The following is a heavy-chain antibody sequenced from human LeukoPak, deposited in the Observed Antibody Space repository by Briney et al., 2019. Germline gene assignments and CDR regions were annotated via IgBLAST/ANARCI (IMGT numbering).Heavy chain of an antibody. CDR3: ARVGSSGWDTFEQSPT. CDR1: GYTFTDYY. D-gene: IGHD6-19*01. J-gene: IGHJ5*02. V-gene: IGHV1-2*02. CDR2: INPNSGVT. Sequence: ASVKVSFKASGYTFTDYYLHWVRQAPGQGLEWVGWINPNSGVTNYAQKFQGRVSMTGDTSISTSYMELSRLSSDDTAVYYCARVGSSGWDTFEQSPTWGQGTLVTVSS.